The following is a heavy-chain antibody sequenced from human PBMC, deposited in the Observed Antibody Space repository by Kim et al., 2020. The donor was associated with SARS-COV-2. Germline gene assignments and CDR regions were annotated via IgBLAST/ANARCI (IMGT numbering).Heavy chain of an antibody. V-gene: IGHV1-46*01. CDR2: INPSGGST. CDR3: AGGPTLGDGYESQNWFDP. D-gene: IGHD5-12*01. J-gene: IGHJ5*02. Sequence: ASVKVSCKASGYTFTSYYMHWVRQAPGQGLEWMGIINPSGGSTSYAQKFQGRVTMTRDTSTSTVYMELSSLRSEDTAVYYCAGGPTLGDGYESQNWFDPWGQGTLVTVSS. CDR1: GYTFTSYY.